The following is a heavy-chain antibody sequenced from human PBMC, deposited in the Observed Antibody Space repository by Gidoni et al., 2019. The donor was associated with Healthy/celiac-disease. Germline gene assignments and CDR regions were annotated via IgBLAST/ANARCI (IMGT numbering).Heavy chain of an antibody. V-gene: IGHV1-69*08. CDR1: GGTFSSYT. CDR2: IIPILGIA. D-gene: IGHD2-2*01. J-gene: IGHJ6*02. Sequence: QVQLVQSGAEVKKPGSSVKVSCKASGGTFSSYTLSWVRQAPGQGLEWMGRIIPILGIANYAQKFQGRVTITADKSTSTAYMELSSLRSEDTAVYYCARDGLGYCSSTSCRPTYYYYGMDVWGQGTTVTVSS. CDR3: ARDGLGYCSSTSCRPTYYYYGMDV.